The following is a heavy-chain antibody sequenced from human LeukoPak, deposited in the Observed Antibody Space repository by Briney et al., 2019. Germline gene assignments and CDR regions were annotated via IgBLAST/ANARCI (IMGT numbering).Heavy chain of an antibody. D-gene: IGHD4/OR15-4a*01. V-gene: IGHV4-34*01. J-gene: IGHJ4*02. CDR3: ARGYANYWGLGYFDY. CDR2: INHSGST. Sequence: TSETLSLTCAVYGGSFSVYYWSWIRQPPGKGLEWIGEINHSGSTNYNPSLKSRVTLSVDTSKNQFSLKLSSVTAADTAVYYCARGYANYWGLGYFDYWGQGTLVTVSS. CDR1: GGSFSVYY.